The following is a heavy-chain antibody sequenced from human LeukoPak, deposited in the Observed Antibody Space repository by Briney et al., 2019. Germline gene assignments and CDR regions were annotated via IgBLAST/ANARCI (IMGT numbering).Heavy chain of an antibody. Sequence: GGSLRLSCAASGFTFSSFAMNWVRQAPGKGLEGVSVISGSGDTTHYTDSVKGRFTVSRDNSKNTLYLQMNSLRAEDTALYYCAKDSGSYRQGWFDPWGQGTLVTVSS. V-gene: IGHV3-23*01. CDR3: AKDSGSYRQGWFDP. D-gene: IGHD1-26*01. J-gene: IGHJ5*02. CDR2: ISGSGDTT. CDR1: GFTFSSFA.